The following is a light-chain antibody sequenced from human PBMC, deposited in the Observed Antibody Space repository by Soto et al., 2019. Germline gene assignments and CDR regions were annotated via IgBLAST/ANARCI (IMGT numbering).Light chain of an antibody. V-gene: IGKV1-5*03. J-gene: IGKJ2*01. CDR3: QQYSTLFT. CDR1: QSISSW. CDR2: KAS. Sequence: DIPMTQSPSTLSASAGDRVTITCRASQSISSWLAWYQQKPGKAPKLLIYKASSLESGVPSRFSGSGSGTEFTLTISSLQPDDFATYYCQQYSTLFTFGQGTKLEIK.